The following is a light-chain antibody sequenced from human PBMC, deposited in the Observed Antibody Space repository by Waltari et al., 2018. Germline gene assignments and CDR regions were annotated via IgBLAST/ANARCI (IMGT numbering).Light chain of an antibody. CDR2: CAS. Sequence: EIVMTQSPATLSLSPGERATLSCRASQSVSSSLAWYHQKPGQAPRLLIYCASSRATCCPDRCSGSGSGTDLTLTVSSLEPEDVAVYYCLQRSNWPWTFGHGTNVEIK. CDR3: LQRSNWPWT. J-gene: IGKJ1*01. CDR1: QSVSSS. V-gene: IGKV3-15*01.